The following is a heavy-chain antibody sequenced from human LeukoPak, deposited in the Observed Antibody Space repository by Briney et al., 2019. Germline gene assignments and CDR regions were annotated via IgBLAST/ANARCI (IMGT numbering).Heavy chain of an antibody. Sequence: PSETLSLTCTVSGGSISSYYWSWIRQPPGKGLEWIGYIYYSGSTNYNPSLKSRVTISVDTSKNQFSLKLSSVTAADTAVYYCAGGAYVWGGYRPYNWFDPWGQGTLVTVSS. J-gene: IGHJ5*02. CDR3: AGGAYVWGGYRPYNWFDP. CDR1: GGSISSYY. V-gene: IGHV4-59*01. CDR2: IYYSGST. D-gene: IGHD3-16*02.